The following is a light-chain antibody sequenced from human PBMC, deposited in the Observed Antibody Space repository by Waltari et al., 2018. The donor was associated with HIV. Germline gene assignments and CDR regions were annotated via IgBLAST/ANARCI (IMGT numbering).Light chain of an antibody. Sequence: DLSQPASVYVSPGQTATVTCPGDKLGNRFVCWYRQKSGQSPELIIYQDSRRPSGISDRFSGSTSGNKATLTIRGTQSIDEGDYYCQAWDSNTFVFGSGTRVTVL. CDR2: QDS. V-gene: IGLV3-1*01. CDR1: KLGNRF. CDR3: QAWDSNTFV. J-gene: IGLJ1*01.